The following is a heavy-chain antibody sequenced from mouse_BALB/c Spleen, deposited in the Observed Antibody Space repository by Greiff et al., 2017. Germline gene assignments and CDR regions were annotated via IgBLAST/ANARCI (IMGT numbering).Heavy chain of an antibody. V-gene: IGHV3-2*02. CDR1: GYSITSDYA. J-gene: IGHJ3*01. D-gene: IGHD2-3*01. Sequence: EVKLQESGPGLVKPSQSLSLTCTVTGYSITSDYAWNWIRQFPGNKLEWMGYISYSGSTSYNPSLKSRISITRDTSKNQFFLQLNSVTTEDTATYYCARHDGWFAYWGQGTLVTVSA. CDR3: ARHDGWFAY. CDR2: ISYSGST.